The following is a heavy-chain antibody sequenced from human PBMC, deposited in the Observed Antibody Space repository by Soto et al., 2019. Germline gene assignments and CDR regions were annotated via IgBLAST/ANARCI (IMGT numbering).Heavy chain of an antibody. J-gene: IGHJ4*02. CDR2: IYHSGSI. CDR1: GDSISRSLW. Sequence: QVHLQESGPGLVKPSGTLSLTCDVSGDSISRSLWWSWVRQTPGKGLEWIGEIYHSGSINYNPSLKSRVTISADRSKNQFSLTLTAVTAADTAVYYCATSQLGEYFDNWGQGTLVTVSS. D-gene: IGHD1-1*01. V-gene: IGHV4-4*02. CDR3: ATSQLGEYFDN.